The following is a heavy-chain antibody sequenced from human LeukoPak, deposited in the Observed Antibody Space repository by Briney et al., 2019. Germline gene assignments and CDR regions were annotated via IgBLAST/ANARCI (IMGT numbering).Heavy chain of an antibody. CDR3: ATDFYRGRHFDY. CDR1: GNTFTDLS. Sequence: GALVKVSCKASGNTFTDLSMNWVRQAPGKGREWMGGLNPEDVERIYAQKFQGRVTMTEDTSTATAYMELSSLRPDDTAVYYCATDFYRGRHFDYWGEGALVTVSS. V-gene: IGHV1-24*01. D-gene: IGHD2/OR15-2a*01. CDR2: LNPEDVER. J-gene: IGHJ4*02.